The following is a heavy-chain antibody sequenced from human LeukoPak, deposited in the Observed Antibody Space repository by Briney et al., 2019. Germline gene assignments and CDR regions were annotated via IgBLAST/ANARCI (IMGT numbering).Heavy chain of an antibody. CDR2: ISGGGDST. Sequence: GGSLRLSCAASGFTFSSYAMSWVRQAPGKGLGWVSAISGGGDSTYYADSVKGRFTISRDNSKNTLYLQMNSLGAEDTAVYYCAKDMRYSYGYPDAFDIWGQGTMVTVSS. CDR1: GFTFSSYA. J-gene: IGHJ3*02. V-gene: IGHV3-23*01. D-gene: IGHD5-18*01. CDR3: AKDMRYSYGYPDAFDI.